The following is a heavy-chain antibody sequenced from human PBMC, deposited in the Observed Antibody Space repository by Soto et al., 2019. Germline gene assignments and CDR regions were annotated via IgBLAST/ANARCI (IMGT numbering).Heavy chain of an antibody. CDR1: GFAIRDYY. J-gene: IGHJ5*02. V-gene: IGHV3-53*01. Sequence: PGGSLRLSCAVSGFAIRDYYMSWVRQAPGKGLEWVSVVYLGDSTFYADSVKGRFTIFRDDSKNTLYLQMNSLRAEDTAVYYCAGGLLRGPLDPWGPGTLVTVSS. CDR2: VYLGDST. CDR3: AGGLLRGPLDP. D-gene: IGHD3-3*01.